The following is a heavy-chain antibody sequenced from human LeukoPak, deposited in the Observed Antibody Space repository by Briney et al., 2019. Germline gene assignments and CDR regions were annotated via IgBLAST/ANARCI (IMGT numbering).Heavy chain of an antibody. Sequence: GGSLRLSCAASGFTFSSYSMNWVRQAPGKGLEWVSYISSSSSTIYYADSVKGRFTISRDNAKNSLYLQMNSLRAEDTAVYYCARDGDSSGYYYPEYFQHWGQGTLVTVSS. CDR1: GFTFSSYS. CDR3: ARDGDSSGYYYPEYFQH. J-gene: IGHJ1*01. V-gene: IGHV3-48*01. CDR2: ISSSSSTI. D-gene: IGHD3-22*01.